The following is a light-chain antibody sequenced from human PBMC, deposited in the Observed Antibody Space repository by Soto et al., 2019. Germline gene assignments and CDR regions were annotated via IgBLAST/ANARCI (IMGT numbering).Light chain of an antibody. Sequence: IVLTQSPFTVSLSPRERATLSCRASQSVSNNYLAWYQQKPGQAPRPLIYGASNRATGIPDRFSGSGSGTDFTLTISRLEPEDIAVYYCQQYGSSGTFGQGTKVDIK. CDR1: QSVSNNY. CDR3: QQYGSSGT. V-gene: IGKV3-20*01. J-gene: IGKJ1*01. CDR2: GAS.